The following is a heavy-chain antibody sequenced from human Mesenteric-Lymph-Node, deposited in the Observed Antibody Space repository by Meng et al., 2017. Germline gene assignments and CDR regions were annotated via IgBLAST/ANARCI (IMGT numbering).Heavy chain of an antibody. V-gene: IGHV3-23*01. Sequence: GGSLRLSCAASGFTFSSYAMSWVRQAPGKGLEWVSAISGSGGSTYYADSVKGRFTISRDNSKNTLYLQMNSLRAEDTAVYYCAKDLRYCSGGSCYSRTVDYWGQGNQV. J-gene: IGHJ4*01. CDR2: ISGSGGST. D-gene: IGHD2-15*01. CDR1: GFTFSSYA. CDR3: AKDLRYCSGGSCYSRTVDY.